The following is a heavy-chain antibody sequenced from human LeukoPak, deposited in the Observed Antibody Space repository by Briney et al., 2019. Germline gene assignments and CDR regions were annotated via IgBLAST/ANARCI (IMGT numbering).Heavy chain of an antibody. D-gene: IGHD2-15*01. CDR2: ISSSSSYI. CDR1: GFTFSSYS. Sequence: PGGSLRLSCAASGFTFSSYSMNWVRQAPGKGLEWVSSISSSSSYIYYADSVKGRFTISRDNAKNSLYLQMNSLRAEDTAVYYCARGYCSGGSCYSVPDFQHWGQGTLVTVSS. V-gene: IGHV3-21*01. J-gene: IGHJ1*01. CDR3: ARGYCSGGSCYSVPDFQH.